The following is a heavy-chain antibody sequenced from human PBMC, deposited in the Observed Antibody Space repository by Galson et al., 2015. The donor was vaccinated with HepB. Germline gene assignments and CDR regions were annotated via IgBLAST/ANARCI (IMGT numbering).Heavy chain of an antibody. D-gene: IGHD3-10*01. Sequence: SLRLSCAASGFIVSNNYMNWVRQAPGKGLEWVSVIYSGGSTYYADSVKGRFTISRDKSKNTLYLQMNSLRAEDTAVYYCARDRGLPHYYYYYGMDVWGQGTTVTVSS. CDR2: IYSGGST. CDR1: GFIVSNNY. V-gene: IGHV3-66*01. J-gene: IGHJ6*02. CDR3: ARDRGLPHYYYYYGMDV.